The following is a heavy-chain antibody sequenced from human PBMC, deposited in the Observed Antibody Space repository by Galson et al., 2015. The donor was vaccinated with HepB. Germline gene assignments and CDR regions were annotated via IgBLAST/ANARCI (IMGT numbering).Heavy chain of an antibody. V-gene: IGHV2-5*02. CDR3: ARRSRNGEYYDY. CDR2: IYWDDDK. Sequence: PALVKPTQTLTLTCTFSGFSLTTSAVGVGWVRQPPGKALEWLALIYWDDDKRYSPSLTGRLTITKDTSKNQVVLTMTNMDPVDTGTYYCARRSRNGEYYDYWGQGALVTVSS. D-gene: IGHD1-14*01. J-gene: IGHJ4*02. CDR1: GFSLTTSAVG.